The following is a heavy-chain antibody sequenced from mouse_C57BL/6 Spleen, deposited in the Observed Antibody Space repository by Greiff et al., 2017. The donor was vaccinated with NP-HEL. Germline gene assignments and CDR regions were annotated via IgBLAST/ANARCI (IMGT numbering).Heavy chain of an antibody. Sequence: QVQLQQPGAELVKPGASVKLSCKASGYTFTSYWMQWVKQRPGQGLEWIGEIDPSDSYTNYNQKFKGKATLTVDTSSSTAYMQLSSLTSEDSAVYYCARALYSNYPDYWGQGTTLTVSS. CDR2: IDPSDSYT. CDR1: GYTFTSYW. CDR3: ARALYSNYPDY. J-gene: IGHJ2*01. D-gene: IGHD2-5*01. V-gene: IGHV1-50*01.